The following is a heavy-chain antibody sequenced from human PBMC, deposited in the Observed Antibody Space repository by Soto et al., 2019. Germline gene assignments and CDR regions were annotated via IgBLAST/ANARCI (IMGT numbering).Heavy chain of an antibody. V-gene: IGHV1-18*01. D-gene: IGHD2-2*01. CDR2: ISGYNGNT. CDR1: GYSFSSYG. CDR3: AREGLVLVPTTVNSDYYYYAMDV. J-gene: IGHJ6*02. Sequence: ASVKVSCKASGYSFSSYGISWVRQAPGQGLEWMGWISGYNGNTNYAQKFEGRVTITADESTSTAYMELSSLRSDDTAVYYCAREGLVLVPTTVNSDYYYYAMDVWGQGTTVTVSS.